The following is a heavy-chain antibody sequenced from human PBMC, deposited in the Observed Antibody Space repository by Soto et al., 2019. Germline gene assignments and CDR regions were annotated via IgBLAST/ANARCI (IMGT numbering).Heavy chain of an antibody. Sequence: ASVKVSCKASGYTFTRYGISWVRQAPGQGLEWMGWISGYNGDTNYAQKFQGRVTMTTDTSTTTAYMELTSLRSDDRAVYYCARSAVGYQLGTEYNWFDPWGQGTLVTVSS. CDR1: GYTFTRYG. CDR2: ISGYNGDT. V-gene: IGHV1-18*01. CDR3: ARSAVGYQLGTEYNWFDP. J-gene: IGHJ5*02. D-gene: IGHD2-2*01.